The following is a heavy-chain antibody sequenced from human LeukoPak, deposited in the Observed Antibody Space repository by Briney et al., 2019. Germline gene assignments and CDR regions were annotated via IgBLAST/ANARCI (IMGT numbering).Heavy chain of an antibody. Sequence: GGSLRLSCAASGFSFSTHGLHWVRQAPGKGLEWVAVISYDGSNTYYTDSVRGRFTISRDNSKNTLYLQMNSLRAEDTAVYYCAKSTAYSISMIVVIKPMDAWGQGTTVTVSS. CDR2: ISYDGSNT. D-gene: IGHD3-22*01. J-gene: IGHJ6*02. CDR3: AKSTAYSISMIVVIKPMDA. V-gene: IGHV3-30*18. CDR1: GFSFSTHG.